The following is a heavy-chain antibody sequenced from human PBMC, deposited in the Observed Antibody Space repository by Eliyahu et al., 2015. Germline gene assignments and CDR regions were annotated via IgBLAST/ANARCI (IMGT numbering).Heavy chain of an antibody. Sequence: EVQLVESGGGLVKPGGSLRLSCAASGFTFSNAWMXWVRQAPGKGLEWVGRIKSKTDGGTTDYAAPVKGRFTISRDDSKNTLYLQMNSLKTEDTAVYYCTTDYLRYYDILTGYFLLDYWGQGTLVTVSS. V-gene: IGHV3-15*01. J-gene: IGHJ4*02. CDR3: TTDYLRYYDILTGYFLLDY. D-gene: IGHD3-9*01. CDR2: IKSKTDGGTT. CDR1: GFTFSNAW.